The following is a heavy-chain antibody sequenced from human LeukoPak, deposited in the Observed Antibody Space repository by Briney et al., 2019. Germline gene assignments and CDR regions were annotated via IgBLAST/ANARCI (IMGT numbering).Heavy chain of an antibody. CDR2: IRSRPFGATT. V-gene: IGHV3-49*04. CDR1: GFTFVDEA. Sequence: GGSLRLSCSASGFTFVDEAINWVRQAPGEGLEWVGFIRSRPFGATTEYAASVRGRFSIWRDDSETIAYLQMNSLKTEDTAVYYCTRGRVTSLDSWGQGTLVTVSS. CDR3: TRGRVTSLDS. J-gene: IGHJ5*01. D-gene: IGHD2-21*02.